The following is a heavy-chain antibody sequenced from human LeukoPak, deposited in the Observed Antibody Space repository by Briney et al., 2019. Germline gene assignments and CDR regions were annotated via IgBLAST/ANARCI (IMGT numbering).Heavy chain of an antibody. V-gene: IGHV1-2*06. Sequence: ASVKVSCKASGYTFTGYHMRWVRQAPGQGLEWMGRINPNSGDTNYAQNFQGRVTMTRDTSISTAYMELSKLRSDDTAVYYCARDYCSSTSCLFDYWGQGTLVTVSS. CDR1: GYTFTGYH. D-gene: IGHD2-2*01. CDR2: INPNSGDT. CDR3: ARDYCSSTSCLFDY. J-gene: IGHJ4*02.